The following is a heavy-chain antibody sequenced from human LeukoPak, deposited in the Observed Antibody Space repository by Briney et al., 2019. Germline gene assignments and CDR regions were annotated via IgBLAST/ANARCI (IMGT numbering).Heavy chain of an antibody. J-gene: IGHJ4*02. CDR3: ARGPPAYYYGSGGYYKHFDY. CDR1: GGSFSGYY. D-gene: IGHD3-10*01. Sequence: SETLSLTCAVYGGSFSGYYWSWIRQPPGKGLEWIGEINHSGSTNYNPSLKSRVTISVDTSKNQFSLKLSSVTAADTAVYYCARGPPAYYYGSGGYYKHFDYWGQGTLVTVSS. V-gene: IGHV4-34*01. CDR2: INHSGST.